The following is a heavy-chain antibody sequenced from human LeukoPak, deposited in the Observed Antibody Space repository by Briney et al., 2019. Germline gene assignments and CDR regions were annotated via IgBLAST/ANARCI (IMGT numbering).Heavy chain of an antibody. Sequence: GGSLRLSCAASGFTFSSYAMHWVRQAPGKGLEWVAVISYDGSNKYYADSVKGRFTISRDNSKNTLYLQMNSLRAEDTAVYYCAADRFWSGYYTPWGQGTLVTVSS. CDR2: ISYDGSNK. J-gene: IGHJ5*02. CDR1: GFTFSSYA. CDR3: AADRFWSGYYTP. D-gene: IGHD3-3*01. V-gene: IGHV3-30-3*01.